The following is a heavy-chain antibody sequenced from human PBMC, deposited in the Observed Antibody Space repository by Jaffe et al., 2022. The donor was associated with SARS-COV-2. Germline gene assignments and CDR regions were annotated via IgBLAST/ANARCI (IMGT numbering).Heavy chain of an antibody. CDR1: GGTFSSFA. D-gene: IGHD5-12*01. V-gene: IGHV1-69*01. J-gene: IGHJ5*02. CDR3: ARDLRDGYNYVGNWFDP. Sequence: QVQLVQSGAEVKKPGSSVKVSCKASGGTFSSFAVSWVRQAPGQGLEWMGEIIPIFGTANYAQKFQGRVTITADESTGTAYMELSSLRSEDTAVYYCARDLRDGYNYVGNWFDPWGQGTLVTVSS. CDR2: IIPIFGTA.